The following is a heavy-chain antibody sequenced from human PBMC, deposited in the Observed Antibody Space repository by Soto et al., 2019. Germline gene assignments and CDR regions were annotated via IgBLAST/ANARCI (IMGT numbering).Heavy chain of an antibody. J-gene: IGHJ4*02. D-gene: IGHD6-13*01. CDR3: ARLPPGYSSSWFFDS. CDR1: GFTFSSYS. V-gene: IGHV3-21*01. Sequence: EVQLVESGGGLVKPGGSLRLSCAASGFTFSSYSMNWVRQAPGKGLEWVSAISSSSSYIYYADSVKGRFTISRDNAKNSLYLQMNSLRAEDTAVYYCARLPPGYSSSWFFDSWGQGPLVTVSA. CDR2: ISSSSSYI.